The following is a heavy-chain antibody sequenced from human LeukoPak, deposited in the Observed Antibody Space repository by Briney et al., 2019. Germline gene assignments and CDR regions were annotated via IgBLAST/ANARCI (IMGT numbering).Heavy chain of an antibody. CDR3: ARGYSGYDRAIDY. CDR1: GFTFSSYS. CDR2: ISSSSSYI. D-gene: IGHD5-12*01. V-gene: IGHV3-21*01. Sequence: GGSLRLSCAASGFTFSSYSMNWVRQAPGKGLEWVSSISSSSSYIYYADSVKGRFTISRDNAKNSLYLQMKSLRAEDTAVYYCARGYSGYDRAIDYWGQGTLVTVSS. J-gene: IGHJ4*02.